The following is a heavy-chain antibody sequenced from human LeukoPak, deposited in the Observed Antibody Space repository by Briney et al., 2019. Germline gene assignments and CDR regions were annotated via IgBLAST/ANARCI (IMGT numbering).Heavy chain of an antibody. V-gene: IGHV3-48*04. J-gene: IGHJ4*02. CDR2: ISSSSSTI. D-gene: IGHD2-15*01. Sequence: PGGSLRLSCAASGFTFSSYSMNWVRQAPGKGLEWVSYISSSSSTIYYADSVKGRFTISRDNAKNSLYLQMNSLRAEDTAVYYCARNLFRDIVVVVAAWAYWGQGTLVTVSS. CDR3: ARNLFRDIVVVVAAWAY. CDR1: GFTFSSYS.